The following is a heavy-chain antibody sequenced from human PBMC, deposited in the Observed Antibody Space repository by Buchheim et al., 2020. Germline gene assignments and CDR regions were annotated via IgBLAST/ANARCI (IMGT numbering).Heavy chain of an antibody. V-gene: IGHV1-8*01. CDR1: GYTFTSYD. J-gene: IGHJ6*02. Sequence: QVQLVQSGAEVKKPGASVKVSCKASGYTFTSYDINWVRQATGQGLEWMGWMNPNSGNTGYAQKFQGRVTMTRNTSISPAYLELSSLRSEDTAVYYCARGLYYDFWSGYFREYYGMDVWGQGTT. CDR3: ARGLYYDFWSGYFREYYGMDV. D-gene: IGHD3-3*01. CDR2: MNPNSGNT.